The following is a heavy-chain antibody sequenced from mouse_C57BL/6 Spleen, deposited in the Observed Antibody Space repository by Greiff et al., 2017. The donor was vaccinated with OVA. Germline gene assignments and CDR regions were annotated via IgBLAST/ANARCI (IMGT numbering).Heavy chain of an antibody. D-gene: IGHD2-4*01. Sequence: EVQVVESGGGLVKPGGSLKLSCAASGFTFSSYAMSWVRQTPEKRLEWVATISDGGSYTYYPDNVKGRFTISRDNAKNNLYLQMSHLKSEDTAMYYCARVYYDYDGGFDVWGTGTTVTVSS. J-gene: IGHJ1*03. CDR2: ISDGGSYT. CDR1: GFTFSSYA. CDR3: ARVYYDYDGGFDV. V-gene: IGHV5-4*01.